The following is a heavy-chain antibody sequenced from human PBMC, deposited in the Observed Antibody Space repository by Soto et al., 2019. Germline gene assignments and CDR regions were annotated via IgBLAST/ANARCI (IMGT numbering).Heavy chain of an antibody. CDR2: ISGSGGST. J-gene: IGHJ5*02. D-gene: IGHD3-10*01. CDR3: ARVLLWFGELLDGDWFDP. V-gene: IGHV3-23*01. CDR1: GFTFSSYA. Sequence: PGGSLRLSCAASGFTFSSYAMSWVRQAPGKGLEWVSAISGSGGSTYYAASVKGRFTISRDNSKNTLYLQMNSLRAKDTAVYYCARVLLWFGELLDGDWFDPWGQGTLVTVSS.